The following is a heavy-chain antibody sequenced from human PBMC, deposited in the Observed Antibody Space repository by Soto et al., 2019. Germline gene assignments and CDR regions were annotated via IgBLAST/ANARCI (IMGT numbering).Heavy chain of an antibody. V-gene: IGHV4-31*03. Sequence: SETLSLTCTVSGGSISSGGYYWSWIRQHPGKGLEWIGYIYYSGSTYYNPSLKSRVTISVDTSKNQFSLKLSSVTAADTAVYYCARVPHSGYDLAPAFDVWGQGTMVTVSS. CDR3: ARVPHSGYDLAPAFDV. D-gene: IGHD5-12*01. J-gene: IGHJ3*01. CDR2: IYYSGST. CDR1: GGSISSGGYY.